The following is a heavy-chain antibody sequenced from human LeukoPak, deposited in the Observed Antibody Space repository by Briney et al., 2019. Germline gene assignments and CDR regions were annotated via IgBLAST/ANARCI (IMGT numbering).Heavy chain of an antibody. V-gene: IGHV3-74*01. CDR3: AELGITMIGGV. D-gene: IGHD3-10*02. J-gene: IGHJ6*04. Sequence: GGSLRLSCEASGFTISSYWMHWVRQAPGKGLVWVSRIKSDGSDTSYADSVKGRFIISRDNAKNSLYLQMNSLRAEDTAVYYCAELGITMIGGVWGKGTTVTISS. CDR2: IKSDGSDT. CDR1: GFTISSYW.